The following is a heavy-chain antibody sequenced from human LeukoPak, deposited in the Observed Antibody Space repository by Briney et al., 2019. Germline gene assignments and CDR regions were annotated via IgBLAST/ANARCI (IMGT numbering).Heavy chain of an antibody. CDR1: RASISSYY. Sequence: SETLSLTCTVSRASISSYYWSWIRQPPGKGLEWIGYIYYNENTNYNPSLKSRVTLSVDTSKNQFSLKLSSVTAADTAMYYCARGVFGGSSLFDYWGQGALVTVSS. CDR2: IYYNENT. D-gene: IGHD2-2*01. V-gene: IGHV4-59*01. J-gene: IGHJ4*02. CDR3: ARGVFGGSSLFDY.